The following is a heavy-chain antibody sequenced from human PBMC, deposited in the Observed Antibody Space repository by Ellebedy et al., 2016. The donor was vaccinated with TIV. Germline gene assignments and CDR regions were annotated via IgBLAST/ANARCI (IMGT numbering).Heavy chain of an antibody. D-gene: IGHD6-13*01. Sequence: ASVKVSCKASGYTFTGYYMHWVRQAPGQGLEWMGWINPNSGGTNYAQKFQGWVTMTRDTSISTAYMELSRLRSDDTAVYYCARDLFPGYSSSWFYFDYWGQGTLVTVSS. CDR2: INPNSGGT. CDR1: GYTFTGYY. V-gene: IGHV1-2*04. J-gene: IGHJ4*02. CDR3: ARDLFPGYSSSWFYFDY.